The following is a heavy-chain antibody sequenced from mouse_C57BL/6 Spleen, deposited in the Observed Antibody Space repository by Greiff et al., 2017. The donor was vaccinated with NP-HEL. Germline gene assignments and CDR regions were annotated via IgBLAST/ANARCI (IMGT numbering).Heavy chain of an antibody. CDR3: ARGATMVTTGDYFDY. Sequence: VQLQQSGAELVKPGASVKISCKASGYASSSYWMNWVKQRPGKGLEWIGQIYPGDGDTNYNGKFKGKATLTADKSSSTAYMQLSSLTSEDSAVYFCARGATMVTTGDYFDYWGQGTTLTVSS. D-gene: IGHD2-2*01. J-gene: IGHJ2*01. CDR1: GYASSSYW. CDR2: IYPGDGDT. V-gene: IGHV1-80*01.